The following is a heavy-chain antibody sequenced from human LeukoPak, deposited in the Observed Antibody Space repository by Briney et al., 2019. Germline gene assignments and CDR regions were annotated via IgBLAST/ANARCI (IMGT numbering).Heavy chain of an antibody. J-gene: IGHJ4*02. D-gene: IGHD3-16*01. CDR3: ARAPFFYFDY. CDR2: INHSGST. CDR1: GGSFSGYY. Sequence: SETLSLTCAVYGGSFSGYYWSWIRQPPGKGLEWIGEINHSGSTNYNPSLKSRVTISVDTSKNQFSLKLRSVTAADTAVYYCARAPFFYFDYWGQGTLVTVSS. V-gene: IGHV4-34*01.